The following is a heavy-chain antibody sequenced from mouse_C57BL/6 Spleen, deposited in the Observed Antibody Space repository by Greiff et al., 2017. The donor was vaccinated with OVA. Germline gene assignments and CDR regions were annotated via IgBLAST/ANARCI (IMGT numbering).Heavy chain of an antibody. D-gene: IGHD4-1*01. CDR2: FYPGSGSI. CDR3: ARHEETGTREDYFDY. CDR1: GYTFTEYT. J-gene: IGHJ2*01. Sequence: QVHVKQSGAELVKPGASVKLSCKASGYTFTEYTIHWVKQRSGQGLEWIGWFYPGSGSIKYNEKFKDKATLTADKSSSTVYMELSRLTSEDSAVYFCARHEETGTREDYFDYWGQGTTLTVSS. V-gene: IGHV1-62-2*01.